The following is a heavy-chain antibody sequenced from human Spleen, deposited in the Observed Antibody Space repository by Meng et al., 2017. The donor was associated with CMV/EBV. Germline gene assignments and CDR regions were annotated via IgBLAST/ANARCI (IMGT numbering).Heavy chain of an antibody. J-gene: IGHJ6*02. D-gene: IGHD1-26*01. Sequence: ASVKVSCKASGYTFTNYGLTWVRQAPGQGLEWMGWINTYKGDTKYAQKFQGRVTLTTDTSTSTAFMELESLRSDDTAVYYCARDGKGYYYGMDVWGQGTTVTVSS. CDR3: ARDGKGYYYGMDV. CDR2: INTYKGDT. V-gene: IGHV1-18*01. CDR1: GYTFTNYG.